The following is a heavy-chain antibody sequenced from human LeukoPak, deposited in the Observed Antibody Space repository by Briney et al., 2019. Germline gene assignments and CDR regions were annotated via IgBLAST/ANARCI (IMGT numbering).Heavy chain of an antibody. Sequence: SETLSLTCAVYGGSFSGYYWSGIRQPPGKGLEWIGEINHSGSTNYNPSLKRRVTISVDTSKNQFSLKLSSVTAADTAVYYCARGIHFDIVATITSYYYYMDVWGKGTTVTVSS. CDR2: INHSGST. D-gene: IGHD5-12*01. CDR3: ARGIHFDIVATITSYYYYMDV. CDR1: GGSFSGYY. V-gene: IGHV4-34*01. J-gene: IGHJ6*03.